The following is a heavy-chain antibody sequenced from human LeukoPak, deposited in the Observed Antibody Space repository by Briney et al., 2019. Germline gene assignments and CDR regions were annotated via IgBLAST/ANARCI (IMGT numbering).Heavy chain of an antibody. CDR2: ISTYNGNT. V-gene: IGHV1-18*01. D-gene: IGHD5-24*01. CDR1: GYTFTTFG. J-gene: IGHJ4*02. Sequence: ASVKVSCKASGYTFTTFGITWVRQAPGQGLEWMGRISTYNGNTNYAQNLQGRVTMTTDTSTNTAYMELRSLTSDDTAVYYCARVLSREGYFDYWGQGTLVTVSS. CDR3: ARVLSREGYFDY.